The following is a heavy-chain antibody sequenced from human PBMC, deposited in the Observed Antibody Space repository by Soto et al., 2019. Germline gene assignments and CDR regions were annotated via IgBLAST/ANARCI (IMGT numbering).Heavy chain of an antibody. D-gene: IGHD6-13*01. CDR2: INPSGGST. J-gene: IGHJ3*02. CDR3: ARARRIAAAGTQGAFDI. Sequence: GASVKVSCKASGYTFTSYYMHWVRQAPGQGLEWMGIINPSGGSTSYAQKFQGRVTMTRDTPTSTVYMELSSLRSEDTAVYYCARARRIAAAGTQGAFDIWGQGTMVPSPQ. CDR1: GYTFTSYY. V-gene: IGHV1-46*03.